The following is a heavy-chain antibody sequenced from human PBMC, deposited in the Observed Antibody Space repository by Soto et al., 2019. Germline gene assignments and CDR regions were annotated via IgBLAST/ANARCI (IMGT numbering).Heavy chain of an antibody. CDR3: AKELRDYMEHYYYGMDV. Sequence: PGGSLRLSCAASGFTFSSYGMHWVRQAPGKGLEWVAVISYDGSNKYYADSVKGRFTISRDNSKNTLYLQMNSLRAEDTAVYYCAKELRDYMEHYYYGMDVWGQGTTVTVSS. D-gene: IGHD4-17*01. CDR1: GFTFSSYG. V-gene: IGHV3-30*18. J-gene: IGHJ6*02. CDR2: ISYDGSNK.